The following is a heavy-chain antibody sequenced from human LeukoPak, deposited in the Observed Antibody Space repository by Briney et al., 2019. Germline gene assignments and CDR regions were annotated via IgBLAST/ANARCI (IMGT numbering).Heavy chain of an antibody. Sequence: ASVKVSCKASGYTFTGYYMHWVRQAPGQGLEWMGWINPNSGGTNYAQKFQGRVTMTRDTSISTAYMELSRLRPDDTAVYYCARGSFSGSGYYLYWGQGTLVTVSS. CDR2: INPNSGGT. CDR3: ARGSFSGSGYYLY. CDR1: GYTFTGYY. J-gene: IGHJ4*02. D-gene: IGHD3-3*01. V-gene: IGHV1-2*02.